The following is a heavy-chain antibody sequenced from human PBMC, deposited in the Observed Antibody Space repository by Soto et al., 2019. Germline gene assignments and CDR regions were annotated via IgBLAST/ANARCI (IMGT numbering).Heavy chain of an antibody. Sequence: ASVKVSCKASGYTFTSYGISWVRQAPGQGLEWMGWISAYNGNTNYAQKLQGRVTMTTDTSTSTAYMELRSLRSDDTAVYYCARAAYSGSYYYYYYMDVWGKGTTVTVS. CDR1: GYTFTSYG. CDR2: ISAYNGNT. CDR3: ARAAYSGSYYYYYYMDV. J-gene: IGHJ6*03. D-gene: IGHD1-26*01. V-gene: IGHV1-18*01.